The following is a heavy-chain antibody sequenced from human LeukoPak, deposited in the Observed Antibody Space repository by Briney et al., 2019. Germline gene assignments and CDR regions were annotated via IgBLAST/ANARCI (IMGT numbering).Heavy chain of an antibody. Sequence: ASVTDSSMASGYTFTIYGISWVRQAPGQGREWMGWISAYNGNTNYAQKLQGRVTMTTDTSTSTAYMELRSLRSDDTAVYYCAREGSSGQNDYWGQGTLVTVSS. J-gene: IGHJ4*02. CDR3: AREGSSGQNDY. CDR2: ISAYNGNT. CDR1: GYTFTIYG. D-gene: IGHD6-19*01. V-gene: IGHV1-18*04.